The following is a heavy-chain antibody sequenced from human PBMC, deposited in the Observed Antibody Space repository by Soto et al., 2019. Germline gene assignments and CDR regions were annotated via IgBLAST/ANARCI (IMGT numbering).Heavy chain of an antibody. V-gene: IGHV5-10-1*01. J-gene: IGHJ6*02. D-gene: IGHD3-10*01. Sequence: EVQLVPSGAEVKKPGESLRISCKGSGYSFTSYWISWVRQMPGKGLEWMGRIDPSDSYTNYSPSFQGHVTISADKSISTAYLQWSSLKASDTAMYYCARHSYYGSGSYYYGMDVWGQGTTVTVSS. CDR1: GYSFTSYW. CDR2: IDPSDSYT. CDR3: ARHSYYGSGSYYYGMDV.